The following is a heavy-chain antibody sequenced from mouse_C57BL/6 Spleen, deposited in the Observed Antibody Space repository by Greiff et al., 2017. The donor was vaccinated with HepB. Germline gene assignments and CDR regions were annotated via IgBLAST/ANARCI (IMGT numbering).Heavy chain of an antibody. Sequence: VKLQQPGTELVKPGASVKLSCKASGYTFTSYWMHWVKQRPGQGLEWIGNINPSNGGTNYNEKFKSKATLTVDKSSSTAYMQLSSLTSEDSAVYYCASYDGYYAWFAYWGQGTLVTVSA. CDR1: GYTFTSYW. V-gene: IGHV1-53*01. CDR3: ASYDGYYAWFAY. D-gene: IGHD2-3*01. CDR2: INPSNGGT. J-gene: IGHJ3*01.